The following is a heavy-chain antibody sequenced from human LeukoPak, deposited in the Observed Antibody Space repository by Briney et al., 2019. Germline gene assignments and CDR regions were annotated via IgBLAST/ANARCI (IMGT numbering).Heavy chain of an antibody. CDR3: AKALYDSTGDGY. J-gene: IGHJ4*02. V-gene: IGHV3-66*01. D-gene: IGHD7-27*01. Sequence: GGSLRLSCAASEFSVGSNYMTWVRQAPGKGLEWVSLIYSGGSTYYADSVKGRFTISRDNSKNTLYLQMNSLRAEDTAVYYCAKALYDSTGDGYWGQGTLVTISS. CDR2: IYSGGST. CDR1: EFSVGSNY.